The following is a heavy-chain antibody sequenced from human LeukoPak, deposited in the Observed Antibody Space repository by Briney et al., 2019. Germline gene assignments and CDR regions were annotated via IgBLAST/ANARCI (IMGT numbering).Heavy chain of an antibody. J-gene: IGHJ4*02. V-gene: IGHV3-13*04. Sequence: GGSLRLSCAASGFTSSAYDMHWVRQITGGGLEWVSTSGTVGDTFYSDSVKGRFTISRENAKNSVHLQMNSLRVEDSAIYFCVRAAIPYIINGRRFDYWGQGTLVTVSS. CDR2: SGTVGDT. D-gene: IGHD2-2*02. CDR3: VRAAIPYIINGRRFDY. CDR1: GFTSSAYD.